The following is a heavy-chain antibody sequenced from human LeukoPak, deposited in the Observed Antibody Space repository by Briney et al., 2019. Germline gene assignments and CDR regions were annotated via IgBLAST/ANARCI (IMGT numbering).Heavy chain of an antibody. CDR1: GFTFSSYA. J-gene: IGHJ4*02. CDR2: ISYDGSNK. V-gene: IGHV3-30-3*01. CDR3: LHGNYFDY. D-gene: IGHD1-26*01. Sequence: GGSLRLSCAASGFTFSSYAMHWVRQAPGKGLEWVAVISYDGSNKYYADSVKGRFTISGDNSKNTLYLQMNSLRAEDTAVYYCLHGNYFDYWGQGTLVTVSS.